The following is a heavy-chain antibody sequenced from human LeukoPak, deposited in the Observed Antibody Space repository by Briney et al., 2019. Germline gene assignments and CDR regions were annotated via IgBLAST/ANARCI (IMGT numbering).Heavy chain of an antibody. Sequence: GGSLRLSCAASGFTFSDYSMNWVRQAPGMGLEWVSSISSESSHILYADSVKGRFTISRDNAKNSLYLQMNSLKTEDTAMYYCARDSYDSRSSSLGYDYWGQGTLVTVSS. V-gene: IGHV3-21*04. D-gene: IGHD3-22*01. J-gene: IGHJ4*02. CDR3: ARDSYDSRSSSLGYDY. CDR1: GFTFSDYS. CDR2: ISSESSHI.